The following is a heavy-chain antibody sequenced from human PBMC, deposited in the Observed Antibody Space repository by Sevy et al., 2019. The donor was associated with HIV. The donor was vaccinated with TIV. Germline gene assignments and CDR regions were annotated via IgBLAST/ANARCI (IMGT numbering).Heavy chain of an antibody. J-gene: IGHJ6*03. CDR3: ARGANYYDSSPYYYYMDV. D-gene: IGHD3-22*01. CDR2: IYPGDSDT. CDR1: GYSFTSYW. Sequence: GESLKISCKGSGYSFTSYWIGWVRQMPGKGLEWMGIIYPGDSDTRYSPSFQGQVTISADKSISTAYLQLSSLKASDTAMYYCARGANYYDSSPYYYYMDVWGKGTTVTVSS. V-gene: IGHV5-51*01.